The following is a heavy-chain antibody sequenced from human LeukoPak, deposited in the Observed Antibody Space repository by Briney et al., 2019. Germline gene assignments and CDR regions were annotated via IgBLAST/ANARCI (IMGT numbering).Heavy chain of an antibody. CDR1: GGSISSNY. J-gene: IGHJ4*02. CDR3: ARHDGVVTANDY. Sequence: SETLSLTCTVSGGSISSNYWNWIRQPPGKGLEWIGYIYYSGSTNYNPSLKSRVTISLDTSKNQFSLRLTSVTAADTAVYYCARHDGVVTANDYWGQGTLVTVSS. D-gene: IGHD2-21*02. V-gene: IGHV4-59*08. CDR2: IYYSGST.